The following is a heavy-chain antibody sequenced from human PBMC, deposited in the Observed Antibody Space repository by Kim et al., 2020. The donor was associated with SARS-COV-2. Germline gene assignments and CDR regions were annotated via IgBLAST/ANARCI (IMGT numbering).Heavy chain of an antibody. CDR2: INPDTGSA. CDR3: ARAQLSVTGYYPDF. D-gene: IGHD3-9*01. V-gene: IGHV1-2*06. CDR1: GYTFKGFS. J-gene: IGHJ4*02. Sequence: ASVKVSCKTYGYTFKGFSIHWVRQAPGLGLEWVGRINPDTGSAVYAQQFQGRVTMSRDTSITTAYMEVTSLTSDDTAVYFCARAQLSVTGYYPDFWGQGTLVTVSS.